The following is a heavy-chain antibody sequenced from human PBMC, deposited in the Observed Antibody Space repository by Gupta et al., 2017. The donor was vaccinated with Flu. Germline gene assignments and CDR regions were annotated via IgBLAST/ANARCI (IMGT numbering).Heavy chain of an antibody. D-gene: IGHD6-13*01. CDR1: GGSISSSSYY. CDR3: ARHGSRTIAAAGTTGPVEYFQH. V-gene: IGHV4-39*01. J-gene: IGHJ1*01. CDR2: IYYSGST. Sequence: QLQLQESGPGLVKPSETLSLTCTVSGGSISSSSYYWGWIRQPQGKGLEWIGSIYYSGSTYYNPSLKSRVTISVDTSKNQFSLKLSSVTAADTAVYYCARHGSRTIAAAGTTGPVEYFQHWGQGTLVTGSS.